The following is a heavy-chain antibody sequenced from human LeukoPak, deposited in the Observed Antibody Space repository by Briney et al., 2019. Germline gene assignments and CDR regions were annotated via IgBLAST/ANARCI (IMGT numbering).Heavy chain of an antibody. Sequence: GESLKISCKGSGYSFTSYWIGWVRQMPGKGLEWMGIIYPGDSDTRYSPSFQGQVTISADKSISTAYLQWSSLKASDTAMYYCARQRATMVDAFDIWGQGTMVTVSS. CDR3: ARQRATMVDAFDI. J-gene: IGHJ3*02. CDR2: IYPGDSDT. D-gene: IGHD3-10*01. V-gene: IGHV5-51*01. CDR1: GYSFTSYW.